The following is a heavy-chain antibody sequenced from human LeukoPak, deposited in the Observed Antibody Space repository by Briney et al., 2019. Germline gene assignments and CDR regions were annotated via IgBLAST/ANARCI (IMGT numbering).Heavy chain of an antibody. CDR3: AKSGRAVAGTSVAFDI. Sequence: PSQTLSLTCTVSGGSISSGSYYWSWIRQPAGKGLEWIGRIYTSGSTNYNPSLKSRVTISVDTSKNQFSLKLSSVTAADTAVYYCAKSGRAVAGTSVAFDIWGQGTMVTVSS. V-gene: IGHV4-61*02. J-gene: IGHJ3*02. CDR1: GGSISSGSYY. CDR2: IYTSGST. D-gene: IGHD6-19*01.